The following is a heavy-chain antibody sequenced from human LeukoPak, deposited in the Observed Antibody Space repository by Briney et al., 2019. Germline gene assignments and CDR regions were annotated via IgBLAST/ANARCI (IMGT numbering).Heavy chain of an antibody. CDR1: GFTFSRYE. CDR2: ISSSAETT. CDR3: ARQQQQLWYD. D-gene: IGHD5-18*01. V-gene: IGHV3-48*03. Sequence: GGSLRLSCAASGFTFSRYEMNWVRQAPGKGLEWVSYISSSAETTYYADSVKGRFTISRDNAKSSLYLQMYSLRAEDTAVYFCARQQQQLWYDWGQGTLVTVSS. J-gene: IGHJ4*02.